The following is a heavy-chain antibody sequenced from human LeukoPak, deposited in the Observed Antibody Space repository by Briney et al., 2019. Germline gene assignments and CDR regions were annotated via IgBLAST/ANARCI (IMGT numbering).Heavy chain of an antibody. Sequence: GGSLRLSCAASGFTFSSYGMHWVRQAPGKGLEWVAVISYDGSNKYYADSVKGRFTISRDNSKNSLYLQMNSLRAEDTALYHCARVAIVGASAVSGVYYFDYWGQGTLVTVSS. CDR1: GFTFSSYG. CDR3: ARVAIVGASAVSGVYYFDY. D-gene: IGHD1-26*01. J-gene: IGHJ4*02. CDR2: ISYDGSNK. V-gene: IGHV3-30*03.